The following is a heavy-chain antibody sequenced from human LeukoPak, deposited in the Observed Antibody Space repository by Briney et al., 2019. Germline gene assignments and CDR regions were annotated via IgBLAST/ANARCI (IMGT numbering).Heavy chain of an antibody. V-gene: IGHV2-5*01. CDR3: ARAYCGGDCYSGDFDY. J-gene: IGHJ4*02. CDR1: GFSLSTSEVG. Sequence: SGPTLVKPTQTLTLTCTFSGFSLSTSEVGVGWIRQPPGKALEWLTVIYWNDDKRYSPSLKSRLTITKDTSKSQVVLTMTNMDPVDTGTYYCARAYCGGDCYSGDFDYWGQGTLVTVSS. CDR2: IYWNDDK. D-gene: IGHD2-21*02.